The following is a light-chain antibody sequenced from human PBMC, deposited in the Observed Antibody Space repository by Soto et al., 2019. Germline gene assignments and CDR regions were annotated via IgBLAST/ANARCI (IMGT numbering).Light chain of an antibody. Sequence: IQMTQSPSSLSASVGDRVTITCRASQGIRNDLGWYQQEPGKAPNPLIYDASSLKSGVQARFSGSGSGTEFTLTISSLQPDDFATYYCQQYNTYSTFGQGTRLEIK. J-gene: IGKJ5*01. CDR3: QQYNTYST. V-gene: IGKV1-17*01. CDR2: DAS. CDR1: QGIRND.